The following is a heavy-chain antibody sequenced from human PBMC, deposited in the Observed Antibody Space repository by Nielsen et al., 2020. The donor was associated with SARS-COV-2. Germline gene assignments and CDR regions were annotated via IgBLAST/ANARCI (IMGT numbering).Heavy chain of an antibody. D-gene: IGHD3-10*01. CDR2: IYPGDSDT. J-gene: IGHJ4*02. CDR1: GYNFASYW. Sequence: ASVKVSCKGSGYNFASYWIGWGRQMPGKGLEWMAIIYPGDSDTRYSPSFQGQVTVSADKSISTAYLQWSSLKASDTAMYYCARDSYGRDWGQGTLVTVSS. CDR3: ARDSYGRD. V-gene: IGHV5-51*01.